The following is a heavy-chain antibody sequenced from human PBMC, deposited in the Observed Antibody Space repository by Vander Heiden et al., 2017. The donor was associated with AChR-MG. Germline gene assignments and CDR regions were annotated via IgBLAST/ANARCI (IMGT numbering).Heavy chain of an antibody. CDR3: ASPPRGTTRRGFWFDP. CDR2: IIPIFGTA. D-gene: IGHD2-2*01. CDR1: GGTFSSYS. J-gene: IGHJ5*02. V-gene: IGHV1-69*01. Sequence: QVQLVPSGDEVKKPGSSVRVSCKASGGTFSSYSISWVRQAPGQGLGWMGGIIPIFGTANYAQKFQGRVTITADESTSTAYMELSSLRSEDTAVYYCASPPRGTTRRGFWFDPWGQGTLVTVSS.